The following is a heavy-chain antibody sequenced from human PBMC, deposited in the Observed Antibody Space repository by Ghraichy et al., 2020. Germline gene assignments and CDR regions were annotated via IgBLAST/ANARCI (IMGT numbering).Heavy chain of an antibody. CDR3: TTGIH. Sequence: GGSLRLSCVASGFSFSDAWMSWVRQAPGKGLEWVGRIKRKTDGGTTDYAPPVNGRFTISRDDSKNTLYLQMNSLKSEDRAVYYCTTGIHWGQGTLVTVSS. CDR2: IKRKTDGGTT. V-gene: IGHV3-15*01. J-gene: IGHJ4*02. D-gene: IGHD2-21*01. CDR1: GFSFSDAW.